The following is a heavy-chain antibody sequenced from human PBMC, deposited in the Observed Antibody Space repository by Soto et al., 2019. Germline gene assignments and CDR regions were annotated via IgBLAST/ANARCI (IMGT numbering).Heavy chain of an antibody. V-gene: IGHV1-18*01. CDR2: ISAYNGNT. Sequence: QVQLVQSGAEVKKPGASVKVSCKASGYTFTSYGISWVRQAPGQGLEWMGWISAYNGNTNYAQKLQGRVTMTTDTPTSTTYMELRSLWSYGTALHYCAIGRGTAAAPWGQGSLVTVSS. CDR3: AIGRGTAAAP. D-gene: IGHD6-13*01. J-gene: IGHJ1*01. CDR1: GYTFTSYG.